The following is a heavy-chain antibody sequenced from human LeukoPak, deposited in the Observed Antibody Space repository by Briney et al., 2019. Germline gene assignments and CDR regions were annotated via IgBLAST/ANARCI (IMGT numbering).Heavy chain of an antibody. D-gene: IGHD1-26*01. CDR3: ARTDPLVGATVFDY. Sequence: PSETLSLTCTVSGGSISSYYWSWIRQPPGKGLEWIGYIYYSGSTNYNPSLKSRVTISVDTSKNQFSLKLSSVTAADTAVYYCARTDPLVGATVFDYWGQGTLVTVSS. CDR2: IYYSGST. V-gene: IGHV4-59*01. CDR1: GGSISSYY. J-gene: IGHJ4*02.